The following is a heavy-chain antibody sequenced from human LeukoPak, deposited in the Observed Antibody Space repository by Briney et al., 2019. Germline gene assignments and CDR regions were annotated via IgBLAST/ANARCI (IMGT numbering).Heavy chain of an antibody. CDR3: ARGSNWGDY. J-gene: IGHJ4*02. Sequence: SETLSLTCAVYGGSFSDYYWSWIRQPPGKGLEWIGEINHSGGTNYNPSLKSRVTISIDTSKNQFSLKLSSVTAADTAVYYCARGSNWGDYWGQGALVTVSS. V-gene: IGHV4-34*01. CDR2: INHSGGT. CDR1: GGSFSDYY. D-gene: IGHD7-27*01.